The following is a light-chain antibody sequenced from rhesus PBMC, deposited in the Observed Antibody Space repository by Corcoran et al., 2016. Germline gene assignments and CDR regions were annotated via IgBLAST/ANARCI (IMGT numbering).Light chain of an antibody. V-gene: IGKV1-22*01. J-gene: IGKJ4*01. Sequence: DIQMTQSPSSLSASVGDTVTITCRVSQSISSWLDWYQQKPGKAPNLLIYKVSSLQRGVPSRFSGSGSGTDFTLTISSLQPEDFATYYCLQYPSSPPTFGGGTKVEIQ. CDR1: QSISSW. CDR3: LQYPSSPPT. CDR2: KVS.